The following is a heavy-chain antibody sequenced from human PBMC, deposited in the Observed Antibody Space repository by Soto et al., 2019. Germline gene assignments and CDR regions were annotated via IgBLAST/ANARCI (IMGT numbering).Heavy chain of an antibody. D-gene: IGHD3-22*01. CDR1: GVSVSNYY. J-gene: IGHJ4*02. CDR2: IHYSGNT. V-gene: IGHV4-59*02. Sequence: QVHLQESGPGLVKPSETLSLTCSVSGVSVSNYYWSWIRQPPGKGLEWIGYIHYSGNTNFNPSLKGRATVSLDPSKNQFSLNVSSVTAADTAVYYCGRAYYFDSTGHTGGFDYWGQGMLVTVSS. CDR3: GRAYYFDSTGHTGGFDY.